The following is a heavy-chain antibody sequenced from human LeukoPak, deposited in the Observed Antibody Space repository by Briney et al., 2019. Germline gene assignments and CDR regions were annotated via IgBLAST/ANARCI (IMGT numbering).Heavy chain of an antibody. Sequence: SETLSLTCTVSGVSISSSSYYWGWIRQPPGKGLEWVGSSYYSGSTYYNPSLQSRVTISVDTSKNHFSLKLSSVTAADTAVYYCARQGDYFDYWGQGTLVTVSS. CDR3: ARQGDYFDY. J-gene: IGHJ4*02. CDR2: SYYSGST. CDR1: GVSISSSSYY. V-gene: IGHV4-39*01.